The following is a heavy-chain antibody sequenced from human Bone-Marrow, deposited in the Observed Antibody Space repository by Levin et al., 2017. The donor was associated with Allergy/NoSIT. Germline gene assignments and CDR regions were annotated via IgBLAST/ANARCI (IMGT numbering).Heavy chain of an antibody. CDR3: SRDRVGLNDYGGNRERFDP. V-gene: IGHV3-21*01. J-gene: IGHJ5*02. Sequence: PGESLKISCVASGFNFNFYTFQWVRQAPGKGLEWVSSITSSSSFISYADSVKGRFTVTRDNDKESLYLEMTSLKVDDTAVYYCSRDRVGLNDYGGNRERFDPWGQGTLVTVSP. CDR2: ITSSSSFI. D-gene: IGHD4-23*01. CDR1: GFNFNFYT.